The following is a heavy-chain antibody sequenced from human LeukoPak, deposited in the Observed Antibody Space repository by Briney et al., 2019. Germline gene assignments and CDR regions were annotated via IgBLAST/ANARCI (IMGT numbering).Heavy chain of an antibody. CDR3: ARQLDTVGATTADS. D-gene: IGHD1-26*01. CDR2: IYYSGSA. V-gene: IGHV4-59*08. CDR1: GGSISSYY. J-gene: IGHJ4*02. Sequence: SETLSLTCTVSGGSISSYYWSWIRQPPGKGLEWIGYIYYSGSANYNPSLKSRVTISIHTSKNQFSLRLSSVTAADTAVYYCARQLDTVGATTADSWGQGTLVTVSS.